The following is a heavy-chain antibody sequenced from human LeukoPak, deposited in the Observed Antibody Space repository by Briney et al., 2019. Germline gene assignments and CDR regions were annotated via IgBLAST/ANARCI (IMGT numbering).Heavy chain of an antibody. CDR2: IKSKTDGGTT. J-gene: IGHJ6*02. CDR3: TTVYYDFWSGSPINYGMDV. CDR1: GFTFSNAW. D-gene: IGHD3-3*01. V-gene: IGHV3-15*01. Sequence: GGSLRLSCAASGFTFSNAWMSWVRQVPGKGLEWVGRIKSKTDGGTTDYAAPVKGRFTISRDDSKNTLYLQMNSLKTEDTAVYYCTTVYYDFWSGSPINYGMDVWGQGTTVTVSS.